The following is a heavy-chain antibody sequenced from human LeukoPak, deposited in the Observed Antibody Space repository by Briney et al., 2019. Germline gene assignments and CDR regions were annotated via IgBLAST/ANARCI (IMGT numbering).Heavy chain of an antibody. Sequence: GGSLRLSCAASGFTFSSYWMHWVRQAPGKGLVWVSRINSDGSSASYADSVKGRFTISRDNSKNTLYLQMNSLRAEDTAVYYCARERYSSSCFDYWGQGTLVTVSS. J-gene: IGHJ4*02. CDR3: ARERYSSSCFDY. D-gene: IGHD6-13*01. CDR1: GFTFSSYW. CDR2: INSDGSSA. V-gene: IGHV3-74*01.